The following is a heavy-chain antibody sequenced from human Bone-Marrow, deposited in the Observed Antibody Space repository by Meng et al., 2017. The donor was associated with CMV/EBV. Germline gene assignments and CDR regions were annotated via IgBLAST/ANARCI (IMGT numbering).Heavy chain of an antibody. CDR2: IRSSGSTI. CDR3: ASSDCSSTSCYGDYFDY. D-gene: IGHD2-2*01. Sequence: GGSLRLSCAASGFTVSSNYMSWIRQAPGKGLEWISYIRSSGSTIYYADSVKGRFTISRDNAKNSLYLQMDSLRAEDTAVYYCASSDCSSTSCYGDYFDYWGQGTLVTVSS. V-gene: IGHV3-11*01. CDR1: GFTVSSNY. J-gene: IGHJ4*02.